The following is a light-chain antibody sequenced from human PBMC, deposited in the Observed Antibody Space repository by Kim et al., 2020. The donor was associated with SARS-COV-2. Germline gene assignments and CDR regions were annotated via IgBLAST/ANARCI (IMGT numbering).Light chain of an antibody. J-gene: IGLJ2*01. V-gene: IGLV2-14*03. CDR3: SSYTSISTLVLI. CDR2: DVS. Sequence: SITISCTGTSSDVGGYNYVSWYQQHPGKAPKLMIYDVSNRPSGVSNRFSGSKSGNTASLTISGLQAEDVADYYCSSYTSISTLVLIFGGGTQLTVL. CDR1: SSDVGGYNY.